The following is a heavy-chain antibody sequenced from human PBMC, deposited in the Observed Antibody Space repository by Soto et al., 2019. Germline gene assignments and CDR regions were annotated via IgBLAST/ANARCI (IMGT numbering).Heavy chain of an antibody. Sequence: EGQLLESGGGLVQPGGSLRLSCAASGFSFSSYAMSWVRQVPGKGLEWVSGISSSGGRTFYADSVKGRFTISRDNSENKLYLQMNSLRGEDTELYYCAKGQSTDSVWGQGTTVSVSS. V-gene: IGHV3-23*01. CDR3: AKGQSTDSV. CDR2: ISSSGGRT. CDR1: GFSFSSYA. D-gene: IGHD4-4*01. J-gene: IGHJ6*02.